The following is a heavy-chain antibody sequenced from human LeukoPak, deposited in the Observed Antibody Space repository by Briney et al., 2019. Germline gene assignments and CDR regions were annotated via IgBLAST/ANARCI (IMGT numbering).Heavy chain of an antibody. Sequence: SETLSLTCTVSGGSISSYYWSWIRQPPGKGLEWIGEIYHSGSTNYNPSLKSRVTISVDKSKNQFSLKLSSVTAADTAVYYCASASAGGGAFDIWGQGTMVTVSS. CDR2: IYHSGST. CDR3: ASASAGGGAFDI. J-gene: IGHJ3*02. D-gene: IGHD3-16*01. V-gene: IGHV4-59*12. CDR1: GGSISSYY.